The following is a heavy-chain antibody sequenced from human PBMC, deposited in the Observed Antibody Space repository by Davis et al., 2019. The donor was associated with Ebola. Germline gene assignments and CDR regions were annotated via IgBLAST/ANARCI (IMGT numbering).Heavy chain of an antibody. CDR2: ISSSSSYI. CDR3: ARGPTGQLEVI. J-gene: IGHJ4*02. Sequence: GGSLRLSCAASGFTFSSYSMNWVRQAPGKGLEWVSSISSSSSYIYYADSVKGRFTISRDNAKNSLYLQMNSLGAEDTAVYYCARGPTGQLEVIWGQGTLVTVSS. D-gene: IGHD1-1*01. V-gene: IGHV3-21*01. CDR1: GFTFSSYS.